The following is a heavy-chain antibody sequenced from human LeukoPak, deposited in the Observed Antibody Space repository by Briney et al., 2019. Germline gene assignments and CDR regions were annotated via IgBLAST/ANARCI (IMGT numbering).Heavy chain of an antibody. V-gene: IGHV3-74*01. CDR1: GFTFSSYW. D-gene: IGHD2-2*01. Sequence: GGSLRLSCAASGFTFSSYWMHWVRQVPGKGLVWVSRINSDGSSTSYADSVKGRFTISRDNAKNTLYVQMNSLRAEDTAVYYCAKDGTYCSSTSCPGAYYYYGMDVWGQGTTVTVSS. CDR3: AKDGTYCSSTSCPGAYYYYGMDV. CDR2: INSDGSST. J-gene: IGHJ6*02.